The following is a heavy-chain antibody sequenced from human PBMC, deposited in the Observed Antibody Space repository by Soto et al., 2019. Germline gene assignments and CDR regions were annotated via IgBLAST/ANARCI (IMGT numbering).Heavy chain of an antibody. Sequence: QVQLVESGGGVVQPGRSLRLSCAASGFTFSSYSMHWVRQAPGKGLEWVAVIWYDGSNKYYADSVKGRFTISRDNSRNTLYLQMNSLRAEYTAVYYCAREPTRSGMDVWGQGTTVTVSS. J-gene: IGHJ6*02. CDR3: AREPTRSGMDV. CDR1: GFTFSSYS. CDR2: IWYDGSNK. V-gene: IGHV3-33*01.